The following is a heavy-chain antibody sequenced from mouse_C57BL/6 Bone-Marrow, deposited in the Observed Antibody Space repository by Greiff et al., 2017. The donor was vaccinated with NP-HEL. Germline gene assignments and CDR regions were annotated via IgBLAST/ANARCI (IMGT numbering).Heavy chain of an antibody. CDR1: GFTFSSYA. V-gene: IGHV5-9-1*02. CDR2: ISSGGDYI. D-gene: IGHD1-1*01. J-gene: IGHJ4*01. Sequence: EVKLMESGEGLVKPGGSLKLSCAASGFTFSSYAMSWVRQTPEKRLEWVAYISSGGDYIYYADTVKGRFTISRDNARNTLYLQMSSLKSEDTAMYYCTTYYGSRGAMDYWGQGTSVTVSS. CDR3: TTYYGSRGAMDY.